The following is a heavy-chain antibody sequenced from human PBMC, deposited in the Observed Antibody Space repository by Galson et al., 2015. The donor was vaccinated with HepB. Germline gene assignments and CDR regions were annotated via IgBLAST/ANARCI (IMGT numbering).Heavy chain of an antibody. CDR1: GGTFSSYA. CDR2: IIPIFGTA. Sequence: SVKVSCKASGGTFSSYAISWVRQAPGQGLEWMGGIIPIFGTANYAQKFQGRVTITADESTSTAYMELSSLRSEDTAVYYCARGSGSSWYWDYYYMDVWGKGTTVTVSS. D-gene: IGHD6-13*01. J-gene: IGHJ6*03. V-gene: IGHV1-69*13. CDR3: ARGSGSSWYWDYYYMDV.